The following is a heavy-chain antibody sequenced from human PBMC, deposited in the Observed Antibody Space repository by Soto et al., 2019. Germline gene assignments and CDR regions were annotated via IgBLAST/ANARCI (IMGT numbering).Heavy chain of an antibody. D-gene: IGHD6-13*01. CDR1: GGSISSSNW. Sequence: QVQLQESGPGLVKPSGTLSLTCAVSGGSISSSNWWSWVRQPPGKGLEWIGEIYHSGSTNYSPSLKSRVTLSVDKSKNHFSLKLSSVTAADPAVYYCAREGPGIAAAGTWGQGTLVTVSS. V-gene: IGHV4-4*02. CDR3: AREGPGIAAAGT. CDR2: IYHSGST. J-gene: IGHJ5*02.